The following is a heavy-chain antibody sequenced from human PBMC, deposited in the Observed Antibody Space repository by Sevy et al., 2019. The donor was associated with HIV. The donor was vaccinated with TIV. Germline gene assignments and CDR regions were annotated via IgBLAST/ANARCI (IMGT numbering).Heavy chain of an antibody. D-gene: IGHD1-20*01. CDR1: EFTLNSYA. J-gene: IGHJ4*02. Sequence: GGSLRLSCVASEFTLNSYAMSWVRQAPGKGLEWISDISGTGGRTNYADSVVGRFTISRDNSKNTLYLQMNTLRAEDTAIYFCARDGYNWIPFDHWGQGTLVTVSS. V-gene: IGHV3-23*01. CDR2: ISGTGGRT. CDR3: ARDGYNWIPFDH.